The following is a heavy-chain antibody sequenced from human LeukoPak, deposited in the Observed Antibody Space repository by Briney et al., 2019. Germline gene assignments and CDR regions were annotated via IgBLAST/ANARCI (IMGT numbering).Heavy chain of an antibody. D-gene: IGHD2-21*01. CDR3: ARGALLYYFDY. J-gene: IGHJ4*02. Sequence: GGSLRLSCAASGFTVSSNYMSWVRQAPGKGLEWVSVIYSGGSTYYADSVKGRFTISRDNSKNTLYLQVNSLRAEDTAVYYCARGALLYYFDYWGQGTLVTVSP. CDR2: IYSGGST. CDR1: GFTVSSNY. V-gene: IGHV3-53*01.